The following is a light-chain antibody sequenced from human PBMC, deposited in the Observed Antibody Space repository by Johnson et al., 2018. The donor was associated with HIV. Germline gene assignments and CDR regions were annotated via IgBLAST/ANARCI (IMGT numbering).Light chain of an antibody. V-gene: IGLV1-51*02. J-gene: IGLJ1*01. CDR3: GTWDSSLSAYV. CDR2: ENN. Sequence: QSVLTQPPSVSAAPGQKVTISCSGSSSNIGSNYVSWYQQFPGTAPKLLIYENNKRPSGIPDRFSGSKSGTSATLGITGLQTGDEADYYCGTWDSSLSAYVIGTGTKVTVL. CDR1: SSNIGSNY.